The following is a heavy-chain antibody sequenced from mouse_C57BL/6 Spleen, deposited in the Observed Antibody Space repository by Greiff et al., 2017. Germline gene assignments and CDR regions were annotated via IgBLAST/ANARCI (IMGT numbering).Heavy chain of an antibody. CDR3: TRDGLFYYGSSYYWYFDV. J-gene: IGHJ1*03. D-gene: IGHD1-1*01. Sequence: DVHLVESGEGLVKPGGSLKLSCAASGFTFSSYAMSWVRQTPEKRLEWVAYISSGGDYIYYADTVKGRFTISRDNARNTLYLQMSSRKSEDTAMYYCTRDGLFYYGSSYYWYFDVWGTGTTVTVSS. CDR2: ISSGGDYI. CDR1: GFTFSSYA. V-gene: IGHV5-9-1*02.